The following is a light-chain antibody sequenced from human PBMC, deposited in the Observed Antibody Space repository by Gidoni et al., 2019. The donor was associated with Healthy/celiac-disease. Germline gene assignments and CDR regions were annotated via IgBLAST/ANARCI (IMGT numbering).Light chain of an antibody. Sequence: DIVMTQSPDSLAVSLGARATINCKSSQSVLYSSNNKTYLAWYQQKPGQHPKLLIYWASTRESGVPDRFSGSGSGTDFTLTISSLQAEDVAVYYCQQYYSTPLTFGGGTKVEIK. CDR2: WAS. V-gene: IGKV4-1*01. CDR3: QQYYSTPLT. J-gene: IGKJ4*01. CDR1: QSVLYSSNNKTY.